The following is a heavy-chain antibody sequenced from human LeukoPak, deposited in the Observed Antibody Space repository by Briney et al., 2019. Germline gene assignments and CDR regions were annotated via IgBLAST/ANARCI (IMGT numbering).Heavy chain of an antibody. D-gene: IGHD4-11*01. CDR2: IYHSGST. CDR3: ASLNDYSNSNFDY. V-gene: IGHV4-38-2*01. CDR1: GYSISSGYY. Sequence: SETLSLTCAVSGYSISSGYYWGWIRQPPGKGLEWIGSIYHSGSTYYNPSLKSRVTISVDTSKNQFSLKLSSVTAADTAVYYCASLNDYSNSNFDYWGQGTLVTVSS. J-gene: IGHJ4*02.